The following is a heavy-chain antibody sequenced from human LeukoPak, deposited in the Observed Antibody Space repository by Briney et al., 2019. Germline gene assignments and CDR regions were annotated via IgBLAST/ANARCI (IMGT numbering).Heavy chain of an antibody. D-gene: IGHD5-18*01. CDR1: GFTFSDYY. Sequence: GGSLRLSRAASGFTFSDYYMSWIRQAPGKGLEWVSYISSSGSTIYYADSVKGRFTISRDNAKNSLYLQMNSLRAEDTAVYYCARDQYSHAFDIWGQGTMVTVSS. CDR3: ARDQYSHAFDI. CDR2: ISSSGSTI. V-gene: IGHV3-11*01. J-gene: IGHJ3*02.